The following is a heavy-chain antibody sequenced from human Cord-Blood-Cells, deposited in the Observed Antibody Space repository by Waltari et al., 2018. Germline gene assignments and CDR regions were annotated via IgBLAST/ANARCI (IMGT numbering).Heavy chain of an antibody. CDR2: IIPIFGTA. D-gene: IGHD3-3*01. CDR3: AREKKTIFGVVINWFDP. CDR1: GGTHSSYA. V-gene: IGHV1-69*01. Sequence: VQLVQSGAEVKKPGSSVTVPCNASGGTHSSYAISWVRQAPVQAIAWMGGIIPIFGTANYAQKFQGRVTITADESTSTAYMELSSLRSEDTAVYYCAREKKTIFGVVINWFDPWGQGTLVTVSS. J-gene: IGHJ5*02.